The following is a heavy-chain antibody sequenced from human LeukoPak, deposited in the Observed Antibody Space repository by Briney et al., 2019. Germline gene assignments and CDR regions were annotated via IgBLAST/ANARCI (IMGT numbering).Heavy chain of an antibody. J-gene: IGHJ4*02. V-gene: IGHV3-74*01. CDR1: GFTFSSYW. D-gene: IGHD4/OR15-4a*01. Sequence: GGSLRLSCAASGFTFSSYWMHWVRQVPGKGLVCVSRITSDGSSTSYADSVRGRFTISRDNAKNTVYLQMNSLRAEDTAVYYRARDLTGSVFDFWGQGTLVTVSS. CDR3: ARDLTGSVFDF. CDR2: ITSDGSST.